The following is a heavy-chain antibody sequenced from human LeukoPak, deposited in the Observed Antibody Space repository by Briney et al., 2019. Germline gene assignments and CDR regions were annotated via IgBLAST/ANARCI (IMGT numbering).Heavy chain of an antibody. Sequence: GGSLRLSCAASGFTFSSYGMSWVRQTPGKGLEWVASIKQDGSERKYVDSVKGRFTVSRDNAENSLSLQMSSLRGEDTGLYYCARDHVAPGLIFDSWGQGTQVTVSA. CDR2: IKQDGSER. D-gene: IGHD6-13*01. CDR1: GFTFSSYG. J-gene: IGHJ4*02. CDR3: ARDHVAPGLIFDS. V-gene: IGHV3-7*01.